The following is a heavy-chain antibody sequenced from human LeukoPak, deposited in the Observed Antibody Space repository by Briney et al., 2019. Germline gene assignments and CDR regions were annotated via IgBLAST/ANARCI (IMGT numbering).Heavy chain of an antibody. CDR2: IHHSGSP. CDR3: ARPDYHSSASYYGPFDY. D-gene: IGHD3-22*01. V-gene: IGHV4-39*02. Sequence: SETLSLTCTVSGGSISSGDYYWSWIRQPPGKGLEWIGSIHHSGSPYYNPSLQSRVTISVDTSKNHFSLTLSSVTAADTAVYFCARPDYHSSASYYGPFDYWGQGSLVTVSS. J-gene: IGHJ4*02. CDR1: GGSISSGDYY.